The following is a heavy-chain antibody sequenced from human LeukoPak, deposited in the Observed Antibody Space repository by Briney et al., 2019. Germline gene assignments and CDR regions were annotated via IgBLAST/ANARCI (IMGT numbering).Heavy chain of an antibody. CDR2: ISYDGSNK. CDR3: ASSGYSFDY. Sequence: PGGSLRLSCAASGFIFSGHVMHWVRQAPGKGLEWVSLISYDGSNKDYADSVKGRFTISRDNSKNTLYLQMNSLRAEDTAVYYCASSGYSFDYWGQGTLVTVSS. V-gene: IGHV3-30-3*01. CDR1: GFIFSGHV. J-gene: IGHJ4*02. D-gene: IGHD3-22*01.